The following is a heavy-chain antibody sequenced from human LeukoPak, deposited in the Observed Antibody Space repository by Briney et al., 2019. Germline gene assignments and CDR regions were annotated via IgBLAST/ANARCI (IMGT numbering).Heavy chain of an antibody. V-gene: IGHV3-23*01. J-gene: IGHJ4*02. CDR1: GFTFSSYA. CDR2: ISESGSGT. CDR3: AKDIAQGYTFGSIEQDY. Sequence: GGSLRLSCAASGFTFSSYAMSWVRQSPGKGLEWVSAISESGSGTYYADSVKGRFTISRDNSKDTLSLQMNSLRAEDTAVYYCAKDIAQGYTFGSIEQDYWGQGTLVTVSS. D-gene: IGHD5-18*01.